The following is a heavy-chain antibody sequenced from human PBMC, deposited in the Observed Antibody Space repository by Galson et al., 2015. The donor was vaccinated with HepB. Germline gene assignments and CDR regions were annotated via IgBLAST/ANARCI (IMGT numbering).Heavy chain of an antibody. J-gene: IGHJ6*03. CDR2: MNPNSGNT. CDR1: GYTFTSYD. CDR3: ARNLQGYYYYYMDV. D-gene: IGHD4-11*01. Sequence: SVKVSCKASGYTFTSYDINWVRQATGQGLEWMGWMNPNSGNTGYAQKFQGRVTMTRNTSISTAYMELSSLRSEDTAVYYCARNLQGYYYYYMDVWGKGTTVTVSS. V-gene: IGHV1-8*01.